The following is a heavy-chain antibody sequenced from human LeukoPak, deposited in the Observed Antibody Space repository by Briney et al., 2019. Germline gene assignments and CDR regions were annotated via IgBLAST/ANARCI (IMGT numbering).Heavy chain of an antibody. D-gene: IGHD3-22*01. V-gene: IGHV1-24*01. CDR1: GYTLTELS. Sequence: ASVKVSCKVSGYTLTELSMHWVRQAPGKGLEWMGGFDPEDGETIYAQKFQGRVTMTEDTSTDTAYMELSSLRSEDTAVYYCATGGVITTYYNLDYWGQGTLVTVSS. CDR2: FDPEDGET. CDR3: ATGGVITTYYNLDY. J-gene: IGHJ4*02.